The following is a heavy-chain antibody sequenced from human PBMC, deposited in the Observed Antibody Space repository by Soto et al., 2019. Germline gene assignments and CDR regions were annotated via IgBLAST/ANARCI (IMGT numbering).Heavy chain of an antibody. J-gene: IGHJ3*02. D-gene: IGHD3-10*01. CDR1: GGSFSGYY. Sequence: QVQLQQWGAGLLKPSETLSLTCAVYGGSFSGYYWSWIRQPPGKGLGWIGEINHSGSTNYNLSLNSRVTISVDTSKNQFSLKLSSVTAADTAVYYCARGHKTWFGDAFDIWGQGTMVTVSS. V-gene: IGHV4-34*01. CDR2: INHSGST. CDR3: ARGHKTWFGDAFDI.